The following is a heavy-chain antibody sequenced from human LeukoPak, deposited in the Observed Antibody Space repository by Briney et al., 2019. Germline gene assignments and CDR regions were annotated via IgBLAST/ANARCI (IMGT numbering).Heavy chain of an antibody. CDR3: AIAGVVPAAYNWFDL. CDR1: GGTFSSYA. CDR2: IIPIFGTA. Sequence: SVKVSCKASGGTFSSYAISWARQAPGQGLEWMGGIIPIFGTANYAQKFQGRVTITADESTSTAYVELSSLRSEDTAVYYCAIAGVVPAAYNWFDLWGQGTGVTVSS. J-gene: IGHJ5*02. D-gene: IGHD2-2*01. V-gene: IGHV1-69*13.